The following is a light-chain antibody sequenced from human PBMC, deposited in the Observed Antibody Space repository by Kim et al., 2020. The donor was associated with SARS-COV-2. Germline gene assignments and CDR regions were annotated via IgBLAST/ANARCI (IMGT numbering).Light chain of an antibody. CDR2: EDS. CDR1: SGGIANNH. J-gene: IGLJ3*02. CDR3: QSYDSRFWV. Sequence: GRTVTIACTRSSGGIANNHVQWYQQRPGSAPTTVIYEDSLRASGVPDWFSGSIDSSSNSASLTISGLKTEDEADYYCQSYDSRFWVFGGGTQLTVL. V-gene: IGLV6-57*03.